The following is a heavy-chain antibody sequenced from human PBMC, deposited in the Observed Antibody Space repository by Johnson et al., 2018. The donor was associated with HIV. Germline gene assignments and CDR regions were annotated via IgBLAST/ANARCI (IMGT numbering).Heavy chain of an antibody. CDR3: AKCGDADAFDI. J-gene: IGHJ3*02. CDR2: IYRGGST. CDR1: GFIVSGNF. Sequence: VHLVESGGGLIQPGGSLKFSCALSGFIVSGNFMTWVRQAPGKGLEWVSVIYRGGSTYYADSVKGRFTISRDNSKNTLYLQMNSLRAEDTAVYYCAKCGDADAFDIWGQGTMVTVSS. D-gene: IGHD3-10*01. V-gene: IGHV3-66*03.